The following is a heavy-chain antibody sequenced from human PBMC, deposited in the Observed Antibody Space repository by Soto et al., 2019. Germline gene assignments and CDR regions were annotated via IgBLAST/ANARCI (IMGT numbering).Heavy chain of an antibody. CDR2: IIPIPGIA. V-gene: IGHV1-69*08. CDR1: GGTFSSYT. Sequence: QVQLVQSGAEVKKPGSSVKVSCKASGGTFSSYTISWVRQAPGQGLEWMGRIIPIPGIANYAKKFQGRVTITADKSTSTAYMELSSLRSEDTAVYYCGREVPAAPTYAIGYYYYGMDVWGQGTTVTVSS. J-gene: IGHJ6*02. CDR3: GREVPAAPTYAIGYYYYGMDV. D-gene: IGHD2-2*01.